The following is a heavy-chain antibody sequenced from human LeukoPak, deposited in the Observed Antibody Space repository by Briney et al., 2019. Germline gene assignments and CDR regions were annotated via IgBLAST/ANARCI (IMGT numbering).Heavy chain of an antibody. CDR2: IYPGDSDT. J-gene: IGHJ4*02. CDR3: ARHADNLAYGFDY. D-gene: IGHD3-16*01. V-gene: IGHV5-51*01. Sequence: GESLKIPCKASGYSFTTFWIGWVRQMPGKGLEWMGVIYPGDSDTTYSPSFQGQVTISADKSISTAYLQWRSLEASDTAMYYCARHADNLAYGFDYWGQGTVVTVSS. CDR1: GYSFTTFW.